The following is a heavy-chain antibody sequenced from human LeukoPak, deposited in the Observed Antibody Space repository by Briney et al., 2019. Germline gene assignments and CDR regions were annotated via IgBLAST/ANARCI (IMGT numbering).Heavy chain of an antibody. CDR1: GGSFGGYY. J-gene: IGHJ5*02. CDR2: INHSGST. D-gene: IGHD6-19*01. Sequence: SETLSHTCAVYGGSFGGYYWSWIRQPPGKGLEWIGEINHSGSTNYNPSLKSRVTISVDTSKNQFSLKLSSVTAADTAVYYCARGNPGYSSGWYYLGGWFDPWGQGTLVTVSS. V-gene: IGHV4-34*01. CDR3: ARGNPGYSSGWYYLGGWFDP.